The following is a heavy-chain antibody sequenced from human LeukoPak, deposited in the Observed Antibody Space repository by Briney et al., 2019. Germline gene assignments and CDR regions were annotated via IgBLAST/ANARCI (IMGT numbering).Heavy chain of an antibody. V-gene: IGHV1-2*02. CDR2: INPNSGGT. J-gene: IGHJ4*02. CDR3: ARDYSGYDYSNFSDY. Sequence: ASVKVSCKASGYTFTGYYMHWVRQAPGQGLEWMGWINPNSGGTNYAQKFQGRVTMTRDTSISTAYMELSRLRSDDTAVYYCARDYSGYDYSNFSDYWGQGTLVTVSS. D-gene: IGHD5-12*01. CDR1: GYTFTGYY.